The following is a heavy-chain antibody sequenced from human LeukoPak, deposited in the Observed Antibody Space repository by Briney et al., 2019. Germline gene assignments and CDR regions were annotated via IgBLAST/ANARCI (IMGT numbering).Heavy chain of an antibody. CDR3: AKAGIYDYVWGSYLVD. Sequence: GGSLRLSCAASGFTFSTSGMSWVRQAPGKGLEWVSTITGSGGSTYYADSVKGQFTISRDNSKNTLYLQMNSLRAEDTAVYYCAKAGIYDYVWGSYLVDWGQGTLVTVSS. J-gene: IGHJ4*02. CDR1: GFTFSTSG. D-gene: IGHD3-16*01. CDR2: ITGSGGST. V-gene: IGHV3-23*01.